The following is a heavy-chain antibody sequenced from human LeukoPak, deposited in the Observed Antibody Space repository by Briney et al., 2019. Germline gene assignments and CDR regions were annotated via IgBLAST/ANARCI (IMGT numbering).Heavy chain of an antibody. J-gene: IGHJ4*02. Sequence: PGGSLRLSCAASGLILSSYAMSWVRQAPGKGLEWVSSITGSGFSTYYADSVKGRFTISRDNSKNTLYLQMNSLRAEDTAVYYCAKDLAYQLLSASEYWGQGTLVTVSS. CDR2: ITGSGFST. CDR3: AKDLAYQLLSASEY. CDR1: GLILSSYA. V-gene: IGHV3-23*01. D-gene: IGHD2-2*01.